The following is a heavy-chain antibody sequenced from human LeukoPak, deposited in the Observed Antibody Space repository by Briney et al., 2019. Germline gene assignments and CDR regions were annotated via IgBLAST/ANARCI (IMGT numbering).Heavy chain of an antibody. CDR1: GGSFSGYY. D-gene: IGHD3-10*01. J-gene: IGHJ3*02. CDR2: INHSGST. V-gene: IGHV4-34*01. Sequence: PSETLSLTCAVYGGSFSGYYWNWIRQPPGKGLEWIGEINHSGSTNYNPSIKSRVTISVDTSKNQLSLRLSSVTAADTAVYYCARGGYYGSGRDAFYIWGQGTMVTVSS. CDR3: ARGGYYGSGRDAFYI.